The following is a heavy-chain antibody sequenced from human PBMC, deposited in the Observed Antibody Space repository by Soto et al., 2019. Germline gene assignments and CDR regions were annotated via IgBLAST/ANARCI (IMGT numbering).Heavy chain of an antibody. J-gene: IGHJ3*02. Sequence: EVQLVESGGGLVQPGRSLRLSCAASGFTFDDYAMHWVRQAPGKGLEWVSGISWNSGSIGYADSVKGRFTISRDNAKNSLYLQMNSLRAEDTALYYCAKDKLVRGVISAFDIWGQGTMVTVSS. D-gene: IGHD3-10*01. CDR3: AKDKLVRGVISAFDI. V-gene: IGHV3-9*01. CDR1: GFTFDDYA. CDR2: ISWNSGSI.